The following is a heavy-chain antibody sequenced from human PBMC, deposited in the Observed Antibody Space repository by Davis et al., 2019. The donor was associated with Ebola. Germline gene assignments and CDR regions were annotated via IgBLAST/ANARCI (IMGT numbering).Heavy chain of an antibody. J-gene: IGHJ6*04. V-gene: IGHV3-48*02. CDR3: ARDWASDQLLLRYYGMDV. D-gene: IGHD2-15*01. CDR1: GFTFSSYS. Sequence: GESLKISCAASGFTFSSYSMNWVRQAPGKGLEWVSYISSSSSTIYYADSVKGRFTISRDNAKNSLYLQMNSLRDEDTAVYYCARDWASDQLLLRYYGMDVWGKGTTVTVSS. CDR2: ISSSSSTI.